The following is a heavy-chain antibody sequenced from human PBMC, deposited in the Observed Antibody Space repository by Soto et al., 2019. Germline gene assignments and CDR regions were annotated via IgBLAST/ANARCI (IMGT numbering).Heavy chain of an antibody. J-gene: IGHJ1*01. D-gene: IGHD3-22*01. CDR1: GGSVNRDNYY. V-gene: IGHV4-61*01. CDR3: ASPYYYYTSDYYF. CDR2: MYFGYNT. Sequence: LSLTSTVSGGSVNRDNYYWTCIRQPPRKGRAWIGCMYFGYNTKYNPSLHSRASISVDTPTNQFSLNLSSVTAAATPVSDCASPYYYYTSDYYFWGQGTLVTVSS.